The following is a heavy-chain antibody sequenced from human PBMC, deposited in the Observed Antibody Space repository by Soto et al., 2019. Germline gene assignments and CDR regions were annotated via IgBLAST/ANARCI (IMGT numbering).Heavy chain of an antibody. D-gene: IGHD2-8*01. CDR1: GGTFSSYA. CDR3: AREVVDCTNGVCYRYYYYYGMDV. CDR2: IIPIFGTA. J-gene: IGHJ6*02. Sequence: SVKVSCKASGGTFSSYAISWVRQAPGQGLEWMGGIIPIFGTANYAQKFQGRVTITADESTSTAYMELSSLRSEDTAVYYCAREVVDCTNGVCYRYYYYYGMDVWGQGTTVTVSS. V-gene: IGHV1-69*13.